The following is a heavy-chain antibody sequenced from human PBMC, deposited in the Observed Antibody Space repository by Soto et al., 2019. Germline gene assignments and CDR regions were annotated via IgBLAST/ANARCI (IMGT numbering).Heavy chain of an antibody. D-gene: IGHD2-2*01. CDR2: ISGSGGST. V-gene: IGHV3-23*01. CDR1: GFTFSSYA. CDR3: ASDIVVVPDAPYYYYGMDV. J-gene: IGHJ6*02. Sequence: GALRLSCAASGFTFSSYAMSWVRQAPGKGLEWVSAISGSGGSTYYADSVKGRFTISRDNSKNTLYLQMNSLRAEDTAVYYCASDIVVVPDAPYYYYGMDVWGQGTTVTVYS.